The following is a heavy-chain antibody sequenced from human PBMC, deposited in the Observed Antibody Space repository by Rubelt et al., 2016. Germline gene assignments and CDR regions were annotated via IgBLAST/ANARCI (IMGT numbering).Heavy chain of an antibody. D-gene: IGHD4-17*01. CDR1: GYTFTNYG. V-gene: IGHV1-3*01. Sequence: QVQLVQSGAEVKKPGASVKVSCKASGYTFTNYGMHWVRQAPGQRLEWMGWIDAGNGDTKYSQKLKDRVSITRDASANTAHMELSSLRSEDTAVYYCARANHGDYEDYWGQGTLVTVSS. CDR3: ARANHGDYEDY. J-gene: IGHJ4*02. CDR2: IDAGNGDT.